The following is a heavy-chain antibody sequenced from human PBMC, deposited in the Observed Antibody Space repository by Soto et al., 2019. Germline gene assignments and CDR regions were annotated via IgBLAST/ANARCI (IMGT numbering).Heavy chain of an antibody. Sequence: SEPLSLTCTVSGGSISSGDYYWSWIRQPPGKGLEWIGDIYYSGSTYYNPSLKSRVTISVDTSKNQFSLKLSSVTAADTAVYYCARGGNGNVFDYWGQGTLVTVSS. CDR3: ARGGNGNVFDY. CDR2: IYYSGST. D-gene: IGHD1-1*01. V-gene: IGHV4-30-4*01. CDR1: GGSISSGDYY. J-gene: IGHJ4*02.